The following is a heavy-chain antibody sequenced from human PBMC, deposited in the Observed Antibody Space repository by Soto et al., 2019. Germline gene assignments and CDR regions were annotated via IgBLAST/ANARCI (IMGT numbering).Heavy chain of an antibody. CDR3: ARTLTRITIFGVVISWFDP. J-gene: IGHJ5*02. CDR1: GYTFTSYD. D-gene: IGHD3-3*01. V-gene: IGHV1-8*01. Sequence: ASVKVSCKASGYTFTSYDINWVRQATGQGLEWMGWMNPNSGNTGYAQKFQGRVTMTRNTSISTAYMELSSLRSEDTAVYYCARTLTRITIFGVVISWFDPWGQGTLVTVS. CDR2: MNPNSGNT.